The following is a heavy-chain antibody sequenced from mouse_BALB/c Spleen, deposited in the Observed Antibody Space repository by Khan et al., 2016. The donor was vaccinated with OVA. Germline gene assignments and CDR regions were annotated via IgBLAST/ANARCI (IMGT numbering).Heavy chain of an antibody. Sequence: QSQLVQSGPELKKPGETVKISCKASGYTFTDYSMHWVKQAPGKGLKWMGWINTETGEPTYADDFKGRFAFSLETSASTAYLRINNLKNEDMATYFCARPYGSSPWFAYWGQGTLVTVSA. V-gene: IGHV9-2-1*01. CDR3: ARPYGSSPWFAY. J-gene: IGHJ3*01. CDR2: INTETGEP. D-gene: IGHD1-1*01. CDR1: GYTFTDYS.